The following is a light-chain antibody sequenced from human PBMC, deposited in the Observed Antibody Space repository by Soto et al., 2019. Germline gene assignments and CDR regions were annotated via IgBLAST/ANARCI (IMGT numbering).Light chain of an antibody. CDR2: EGT. CDR1: SSDVGPYYL. CDR3: CAYAGGSAYVV. J-gene: IGLJ2*01. V-gene: IGLV2-23*01. Sequence: QSALTQPASVSGSPGQSITFSCTGVSSDVGPYYLVSWYQHLPGKAPKLMIYEGTKRPSGVSSRFSGSRSGNTASLTISGLQAEDEANYYCCAYAGGSAYVVFGGGTKRTVL.